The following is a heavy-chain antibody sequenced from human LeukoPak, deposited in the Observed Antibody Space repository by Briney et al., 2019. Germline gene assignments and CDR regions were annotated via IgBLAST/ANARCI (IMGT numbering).Heavy chain of an antibody. V-gene: IGHV4-59*01. CDR1: GGSISSYY. CDR2: IYYSGST. J-gene: IGHJ1*01. CDR3: AEPGYSYGHEYFQH. Sequence: SETLSLTCTVSGGSISSYYWSWIRQPPGKGLEWIGYIYYSGSTNYNPSLKSRVTISVDTSKNQFSLKLSSVTAADTAVYYCAEPGYSYGHEYFQHWGQGTLVTVSS. D-gene: IGHD5-18*01.